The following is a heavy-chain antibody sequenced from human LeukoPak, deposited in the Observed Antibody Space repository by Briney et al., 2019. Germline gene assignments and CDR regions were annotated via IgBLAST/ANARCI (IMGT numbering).Heavy chain of an antibody. V-gene: IGHV3-33*01. CDR2: IWYDGSNK. CDR1: GFTFSSYG. Sequence: PGGSLRLSCAASGFTFSSYGMHWVRQAPGKGLEWVAVIWYDGSNKYYADSVKGRFTISRDNSKNTLYLQMNSLRAEDTAVYYCARDRYYYDSSGYLPSAPRAFDIWGQGTMVTVSS. D-gene: IGHD3-22*01. J-gene: IGHJ3*02. CDR3: ARDRYYYDSSGYLPSAPRAFDI.